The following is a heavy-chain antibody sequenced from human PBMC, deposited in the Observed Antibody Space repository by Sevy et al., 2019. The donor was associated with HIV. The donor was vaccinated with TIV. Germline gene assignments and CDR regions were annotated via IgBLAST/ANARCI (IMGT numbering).Heavy chain of an antibody. CDR3: VKDRYYYDSSGPDY. CDR1: GFTFSSYA. D-gene: IGHD3-22*01. J-gene: IGHJ4*01. CDR2: ISSNGGST. V-gene: IGHV3-64D*06. Sequence: GGSLRLSCSASGFTFSSYAMHWVRQAPGKGLEYVSAISSNGGSTYYADSVKGRFTISRDNSKNTLYLQMSSLRAEDTAVYYCVKDRYYYDSSGPDYWGQEPWSPSPQ.